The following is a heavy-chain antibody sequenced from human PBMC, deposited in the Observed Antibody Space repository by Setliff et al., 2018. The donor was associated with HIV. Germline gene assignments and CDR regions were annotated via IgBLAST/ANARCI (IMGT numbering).Heavy chain of an antibody. CDR1: GFTFSSYS. CDR2: ISNNGGST. V-gene: IGHV3-64*02. CDR3: TRALSSSSNTPFDY. D-gene: IGHD6-6*01. J-gene: IGHJ4*02. Sequence: GESLTISCAASGFTFSSYSMHWVRQAPGKGLEYVSAISNNGGSTYYADSVKGRFTISRDNSKNTLYLQMGSLRAEDMAVYYCTRALSSSSNTPFDYWGQGTLVTVSS.